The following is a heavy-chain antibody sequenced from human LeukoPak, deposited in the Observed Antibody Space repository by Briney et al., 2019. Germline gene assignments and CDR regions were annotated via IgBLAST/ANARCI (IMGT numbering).Heavy chain of an antibody. D-gene: IGHD4-23*01. J-gene: IGHJ6*03. V-gene: IGHV1-3*03. Sequence: GASVKVSCKASGYTFTNYAMHWVRQAPGQRLEWMGWINAGNGKTEYSQEFQGRVTITRDTSASTAYMELSSLRSEDTAVYYCARGPPLMTTVVTPDYYYMDVWGKGTTVTVSS. CDR1: GYTFTNYA. CDR2: INAGNGKT. CDR3: ARGPPLMTTVVTPDYYYMDV.